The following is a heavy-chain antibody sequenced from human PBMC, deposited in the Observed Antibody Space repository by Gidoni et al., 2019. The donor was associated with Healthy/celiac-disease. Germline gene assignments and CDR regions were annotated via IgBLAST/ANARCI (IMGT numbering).Heavy chain of an antibody. Sequence: QITLQESGPTLVKPTQTLTLTCTFSGFSLSTSGVGVGWIRQPPGKALEWLALIYWDDDKRYSPALKSRLTINKDTSKNQVVLTMTNMDPVDTATYYCAHSLIGYYDYIWGSPSVDYWGQGTLVTVSS. V-gene: IGHV2-5*02. CDR1: GFSLSTSGVG. CDR2: IYWDDDK. CDR3: AHSLIGYYDYIWGSPSVDY. D-gene: IGHD3-16*01. J-gene: IGHJ4*02.